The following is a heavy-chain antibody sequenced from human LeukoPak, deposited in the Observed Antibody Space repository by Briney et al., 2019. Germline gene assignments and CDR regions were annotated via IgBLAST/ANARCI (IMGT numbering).Heavy chain of an antibody. CDR3: ARDLIAVAGYIDY. V-gene: IGHV3-66*01. CDR2: IYSGGST. CDR1: GFTVSSNY. Sequence: PGGSLRLSCAASGFTVSSNYMSWVRQAPGKGLEWVSLIYSGGSTYYADSVKGRFTISRDNSKNTLYLQMNGLRAEDTAVYYCARDLIAVAGYIDYWGQGTLVTVSS. J-gene: IGHJ4*02. D-gene: IGHD6-19*01.